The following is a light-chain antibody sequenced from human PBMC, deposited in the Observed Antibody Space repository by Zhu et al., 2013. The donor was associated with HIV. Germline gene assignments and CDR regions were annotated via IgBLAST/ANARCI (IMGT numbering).Light chain of an antibody. Sequence: VLTQSPGTLSLSPGERATLSCRASQSVSNYLAWYQQKPGQAPRLLIYDASNRATGIPARFSGSGAGTDFTLTISSLEPEDFATYYCQQYKTYPQSFGQGTKLDLK. V-gene: IGKV3-11*01. CDR3: QQYKTYPQS. CDR1: QSVSNY. J-gene: IGKJ2*03. CDR2: DAS.